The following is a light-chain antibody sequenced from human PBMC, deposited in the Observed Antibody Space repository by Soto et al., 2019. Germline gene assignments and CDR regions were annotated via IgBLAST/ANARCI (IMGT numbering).Light chain of an antibody. Sequence: DIQMTQSPSTLSASVGDRVTITCRASQSISYWLAWYQQKPGTAPKLLIFDASTLESGVPSRFSGSGSGTEFTLTLSSLQPDDFATYYCQQYNTYSRTFGQGTKVEIK. CDR2: DAS. V-gene: IGKV1-5*01. J-gene: IGKJ1*01. CDR1: QSISYW. CDR3: QQYNTYSRT.